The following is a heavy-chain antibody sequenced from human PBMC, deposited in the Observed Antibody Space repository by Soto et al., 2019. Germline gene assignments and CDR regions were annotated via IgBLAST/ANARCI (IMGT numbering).Heavy chain of an antibody. J-gene: IGHJ4*02. V-gene: IGHV3-9*01. CDR2: ISGNSENI. Sequence: EVQLVESGGGLVQPGRSLRLSCAASGFTVDDYDMHWVRQAPGKGLEWVSGISGNSENIDYADSVKGRFTISRDNAKRSLFLQMNSLRPDDTALYYCAKDMKWGGMTTIHYFDSWGQGTLVTVSS. D-gene: IGHD4-17*01. CDR3: AKDMKWGGMTTIHYFDS. CDR1: GFTVDDYD.